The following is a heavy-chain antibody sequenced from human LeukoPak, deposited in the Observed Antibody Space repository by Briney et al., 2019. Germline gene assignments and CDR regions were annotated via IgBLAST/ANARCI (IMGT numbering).Heavy chain of an antibody. CDR2: INPNSGGT. D-gene: IGHD5-24*01. Sequence: GASVKVSCKASGYTFTGYYMHWVRQAPGQGLEWMGWINPNSGGTNYAQKFQGRVTMTRDTSISTAYMELSRLRSDDTAVYYCARDHRRDPRYHFDYWGQGTLVTVSS. CDR3: ARDHRRDPRYHFDY. CDR1: GYTFTGYY. J-gene: IGHJ4*02. V-gene: IGHV1-2*02.